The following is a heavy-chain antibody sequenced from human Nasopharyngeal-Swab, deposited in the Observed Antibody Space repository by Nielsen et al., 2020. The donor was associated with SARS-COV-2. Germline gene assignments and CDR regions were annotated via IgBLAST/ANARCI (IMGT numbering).Heavy chain of an antibody. V-gene: IGHV4-30-4*01. Sequence: WSRQPPGKGLEWVGDIYYSGSTYYNPSLKSRVTISVDTSKNQFSLKLSSVTAADTAVYFCARVLGEQWLVNYYYYMDVWGKGTPVTVSS. CDR2: IYYSGST. J-gene: IGHJ6*03. D-gene: IGHD6-19*01. CDR3: ARVLGEQWLVNYYYYMDV.